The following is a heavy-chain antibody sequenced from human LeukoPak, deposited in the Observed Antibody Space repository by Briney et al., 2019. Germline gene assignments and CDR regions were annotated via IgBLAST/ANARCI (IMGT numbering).Heavy chain of an antibody. J-gene: IGHJ4*02. V-gene: IGHV3-30*18. CDR3: AKEDLWFGELFAYYFDY. CDR1: GFTFSSYG. Sequence: GGSLRLSCAASGFTFSSYGMHWVRQAPGKGLEWVAVTSYDGSNKYYADSVKGRFTISRDDSKNTLYLQMNSLRAEDTAVYYCAKEDLWFGELFAYYFDYWGQGTLVTVSS. CDR2: TSYDGSNK. D-gene: IGHD3-10*01.